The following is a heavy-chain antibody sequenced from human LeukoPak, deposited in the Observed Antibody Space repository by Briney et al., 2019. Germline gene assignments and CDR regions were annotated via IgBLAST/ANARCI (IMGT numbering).Heavy chain of an antibody. CDR1: GFTFSIHA. D-gene: IGHD6-19*01. J-gene: IGHJ4*02. Sequence: GGSLRLSCAASGFTFSIHAMNWVRQAPGKGLEWVSVITGNSVNTFYADSVKGRFTISRDNSKNTLYMYMNSLRAEDAAVYYCVKAASGGWYDTNFDYWGQGTLVTVSP. CDR2: ITGNSVNT. V-gene: IGHV3-23*01. CDR3: VKAASGGWYDTNFDY.